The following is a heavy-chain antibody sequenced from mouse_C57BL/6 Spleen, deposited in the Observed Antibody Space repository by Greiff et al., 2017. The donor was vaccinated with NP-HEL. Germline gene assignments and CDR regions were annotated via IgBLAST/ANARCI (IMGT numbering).Heavy chain of an antibody. CDR3: AADYSNYVGFAY. V-gene: IGHV1-82*01. Sequence: VQLQQSGPELVKPGASVKISCKASGYAFSSSWMNWVKQRPGKGLEWIGRIYPGDGDTNYNGKFKGKATLTADKSSSTAYMQLSSLTSEDSAVYFCAADYSNYVGFAYWGQGTLVTVSA. CDR1: GYAFSSSW. J-gene: IGHJ3*01. CDR2: IYPGDGDT. D-gene: IGHD2-5*01.